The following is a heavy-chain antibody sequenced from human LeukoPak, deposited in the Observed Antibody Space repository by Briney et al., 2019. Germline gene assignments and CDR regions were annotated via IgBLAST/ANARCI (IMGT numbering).Heavy chain of an antibody. J-gene: IGHJ4*02. CDR3: ADWNYVDY. V-gene: IGHV3-23*01. Sequence: PGGSLRLSCAASGFTFSDYYMSWIRQAPGKGLEWVSTITTSGGTTYYADSVKGRFTISRDNSRNTLYLQMHSLRAEDAALYYCADWNYVDYWGQGTLVTVSS. CDR1: GFTFSDYY. D-gene: IGHD1-1*01. CDR2: ITTSGGTT.